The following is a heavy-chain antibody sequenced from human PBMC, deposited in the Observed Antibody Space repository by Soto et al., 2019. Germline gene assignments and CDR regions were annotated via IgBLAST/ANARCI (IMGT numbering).Heavy chain of an antibody. CDR3: AKEALTVAGNNFDS. V-gene: IGHV3-23*01. D-gene: IGHD6-19*01. J-gene: IGHJ4*02. Sequence: LLESGGGWVQPGGSLRLSCAASVFTFTTYAMGWVRQAPGKGLEWVSSIIGSGAGTFYADSVKGRFTISRDNAKKMVYLQMNGLRADDTALYYCAKEALTVAGNNFDSWGQGTLVTVSS. CDR1: VFTFTTYA. CDR2: IIGSGAGT.